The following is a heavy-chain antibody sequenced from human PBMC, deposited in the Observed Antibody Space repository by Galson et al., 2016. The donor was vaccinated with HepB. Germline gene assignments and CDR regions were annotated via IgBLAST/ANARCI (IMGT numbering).Heavy chain of an antibody. CDR1: GFTFRSYS. J-gene: IGHJ6*02. Sequence: SLRLSCAVSGFTFRSYSMNWVRQAPGKGPEWVSFITSSSSYIYYADSVKGRFTISRDNSKNSLYLQMNSLRAEDTAVYYCARRTQLLPAPFHLYYYGMDVWAKGPRSPSP. CDR3: ARRTQLLPAPFHLYYYGMDV. D-gene: IGHD1-26*01. CDR2: ITSSSSYI. V-gene: IGHV3-21*01.